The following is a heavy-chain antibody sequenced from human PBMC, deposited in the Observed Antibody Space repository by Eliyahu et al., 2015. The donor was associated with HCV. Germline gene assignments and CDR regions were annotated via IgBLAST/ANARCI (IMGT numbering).Heavy chain of an antibody. CDR3: ARDSYGSGDY. CDR2: INPSGGSP. Sequence: QSGAEVKKPGASMKISCKTSGYTFTNYYMHWVRQAPGQGLEWMGIINPSGGSPSYAQKFQGRVTMTRDTSTSTVYMELSSLRSEDTAVYYCARDSYGSGDYWGQGTLVTVSS. V-gene: IGHV1-46*01. J-gene: IGHJ4*02. CDR1: GYTFTNYY. D-gene: IGHD2-8*01.